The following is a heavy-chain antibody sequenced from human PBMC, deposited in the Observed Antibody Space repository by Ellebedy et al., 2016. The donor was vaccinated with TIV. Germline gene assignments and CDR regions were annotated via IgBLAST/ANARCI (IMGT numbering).Heavy chain of an antibody. D-gene: IGHD6-19*01. V-gene: IGHV3-48*01. CDR3: ARDFRQWLAQGDALDV. Sequence: GESLKISCAASGFTFSLYSMNWVCQAPGKGLEWSSYISSGSSSIYYADPVKGRFTITRDNDKKLLYLQMSSLRVEDTAVYYCARDFRQWLAQGDALDVWGQGTTVTVSS. CDR1: GFTFSLYS. J-gene: IGHJ6*02. CDR2: ISSGSSSI.